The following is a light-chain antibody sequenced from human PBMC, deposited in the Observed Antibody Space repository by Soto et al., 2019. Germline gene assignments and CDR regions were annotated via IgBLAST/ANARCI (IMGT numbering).Light chain of an antibody. CDR2: EGS. J-gene: IGLJ2*01. CDR3: CSYAGSSTFV. V-gene: IGLV2-23*03. CDR1: SSDVGSYNL. Sequence: QSVLTQPASVSGSPGQSITISCTGTSSDVGSYNLVSWYQQHPGKAPKLMIYEGSKWPSGVSNRFSGSKSGNTASLTISGLQAEDEADYYCCSYAGSSTFVFGGGTQLTVL.